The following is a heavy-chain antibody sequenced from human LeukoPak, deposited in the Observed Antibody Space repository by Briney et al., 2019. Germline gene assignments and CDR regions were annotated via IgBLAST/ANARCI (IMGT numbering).Heavy chain of an antibody. Sequence: PGGSLRLSCGASGFTFSDYAMHWVRQAPGKGLEFVSGISNSGENPHYANSVKGRFTISRDNSKNTLYLQMGSLKTEDLAVYYCVRGSVFTASYYHCMDFWGQGTTVTVSS. CDR3: VRGSVFTASYYHCMDF. V-gene: IGHV3-64*01. CDR2: ISNSGENP. J-gene: IGHJ6*02. CDR1: GFTFSDYA. D-gene: IGHD2-8*01.